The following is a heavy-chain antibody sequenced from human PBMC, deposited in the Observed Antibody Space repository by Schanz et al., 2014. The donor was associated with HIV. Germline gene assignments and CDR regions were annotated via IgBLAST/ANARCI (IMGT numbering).Heavy chain of an antibody. CDR2: INGDRT. CDR3: AKTSYGWYFDY. Sequence: VQLVESGGGLVQPGRSLRLSCAASGFTFSTYAMSWARQAPGKGLQWVSTINGDRTYYTGSVKGRFTISRDNSKNTLYLQMNSLRAEDTAIYYCAKTSYGWYFDYWGQGTLVTVSS. J-gene: IGHJ4*02. V-gene: IGHV3-23*04. CDR1: GFTFSTYA. D-gene: IGHD6-19*01.